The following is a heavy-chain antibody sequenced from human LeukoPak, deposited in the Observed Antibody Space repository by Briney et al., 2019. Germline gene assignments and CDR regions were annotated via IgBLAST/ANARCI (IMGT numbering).Heavy chain of an antibody. Sequence: GGSLRLSCAASGFTVSSNYMSWVRQAPGKGLEWVSGIYSGGSTYYADPVKGRFTISRDNSKNTLYLQMNSLRAEDTAVYYCARATMTPAWLALDYWGQGTLVTVSS. J-gene: IGHJ4*02. V-gene: IGHV3-53*01. CDR1: GFTVSSNY. D-gene: IGHD3-22*01. CDR2: IYSGGST. CDR3: ARATMTPAWLALDY.